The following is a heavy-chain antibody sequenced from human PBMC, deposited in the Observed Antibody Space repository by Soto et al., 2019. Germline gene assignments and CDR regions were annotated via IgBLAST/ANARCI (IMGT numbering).Heavy chain of an antibody. Sequence: LLKRACRASGGICVEYAVVAVRLNQKQGFEWMGGIIPIFGTANYAQKFQGRVTITADESTSTAYMELSILRSEDTAVYYCARGGGSTSPQKSITYGMDVWGHGTTVTVSS. CDR1: GGICVEYA. CDR2: IIPIFGTA. CDR3: ARGGGSTSPQKSITYGMDV. D-gene: IGHD2-2*01. V-gene: IGHV1-69*01. J-gene: IGHJ6*02.